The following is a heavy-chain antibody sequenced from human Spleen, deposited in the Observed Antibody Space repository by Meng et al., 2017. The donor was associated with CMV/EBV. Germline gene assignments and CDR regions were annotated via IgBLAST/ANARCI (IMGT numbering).Heavy chain of an antibody. Sequence: LRLSCTVSGGSISSYYWSWIRQPPGKGLEWIGYIYYSGSTNYNPSLKSRVTISVDTSRNQFSLKLSSVTAADTAVYYCARDQGGTTIDWGQGTLVIVSS. J-gene: IGHJ4*02. CDR1: GGSISSYY. CDR2: IYYSGST. D-gene: IGHD1-7*01. V-gene: IGHV4-59*01. CDR3: ARDQGGTTID.